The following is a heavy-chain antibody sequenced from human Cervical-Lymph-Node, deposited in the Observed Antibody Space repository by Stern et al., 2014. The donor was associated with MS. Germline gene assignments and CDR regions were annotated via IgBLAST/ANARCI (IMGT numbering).Heavy chain of an antibody. CDR2: MNPRGDTR. D-gene: IGHD5-18*01. Sequence: QVQLVQSGAEVKKPGASVKVSCKASGNTFTNSYIHWVRQAPGQGLEWMGIMNPRGDTRSFAQKFQGRVTLTNDTSSSTVYMELDSLRLDDTAVYYCATEHSAMGFRYWGQGTQVSVSS. CDR1: GNTFTNSY. J-gene: IGHJ4*02. CDR3: ATEHSAMGFRY. V-gene: IGHV1-46*01.